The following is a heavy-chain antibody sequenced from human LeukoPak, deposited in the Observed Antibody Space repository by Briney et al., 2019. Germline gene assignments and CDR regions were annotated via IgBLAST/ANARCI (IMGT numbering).Heavy chain of an antibody. J-gene: IGHJ4*02. CDR2: INPNSGGT. V-gene: IGHV1-2*06. CDR1: GYTFTGYY. Sequence: GASVKISCKASGYTFTGYYMHWVRQAPGQGLEWMGRINPNSGGTNYAQKFQGRVTMTRDTSISTAYMELSRLRSDDTAVYYCAREGGMYGDYPYDYWGQGTLVTVSS. D-gene: IGHD4-17*01. CDR3: AREGGMYGDYPYDY.